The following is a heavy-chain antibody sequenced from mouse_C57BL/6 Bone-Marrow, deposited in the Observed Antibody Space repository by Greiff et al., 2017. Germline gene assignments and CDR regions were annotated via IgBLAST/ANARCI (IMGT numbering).Heavy chain of an antibody. Sequence: VQLQQPGAELVKPGASVKLSCKASGYTFTSYWMQWVKQRPGPGLEWIGERDPSDSYTNYNQQFKGKATLTVDTSSSTAYMQLSSLTSEDSAVYYCARWLTLKGDYWGQGTSVTVSS. J-gene: IGHJ4*01. V-gene: IGHV1-50*01. CDR3: ARWLTLKGDY. CDR2: RDPSDSYT. D-gene: IGHD2-2*01. CDR1: GYTFTSYW.